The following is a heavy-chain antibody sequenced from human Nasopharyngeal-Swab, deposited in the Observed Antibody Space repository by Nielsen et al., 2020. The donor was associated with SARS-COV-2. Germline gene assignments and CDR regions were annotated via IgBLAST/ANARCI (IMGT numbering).Heavy chain of an antibody. Sequence: ASVKVSCKASGYTLINYGITWVRQAPGQGLEWMGWSSPNNRDTAYAQNFQGRVTVTTDTSTNTAYMELRSLRSDDTAIYYCARKRGEQCLSQFDYWGQGTLVTVSS. V-gene: IGHV1-18*01. CDR1: GYTLINYG. D-gene: IGHD3-16*01. CDR2: SSPNNRDT. J-gene: IGHJ4*02. CDR3: ARKRGEQCLSQFDY.